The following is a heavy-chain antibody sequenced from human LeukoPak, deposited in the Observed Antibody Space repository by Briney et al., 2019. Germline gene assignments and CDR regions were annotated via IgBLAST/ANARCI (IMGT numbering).Heavy chain of an antibody. V-gene: IGHV4-34*01. J-gene: IGHJ4*02. D-gene: IGHD3-22*01. CDR1: GGSFSGYY. CDR2: INHSGST. CDR3: ARRSTGYYLTIAY. Sequence: SETLSLTCAVYGGSFSGYYWSWIRQPPGKGLEWIGEINHSGSTNYNPSLKSRVTISVDTSKNQFSLKLSSVTAADTAVYYPARRSTGYYLTIAYWGQGTLVTVSS.